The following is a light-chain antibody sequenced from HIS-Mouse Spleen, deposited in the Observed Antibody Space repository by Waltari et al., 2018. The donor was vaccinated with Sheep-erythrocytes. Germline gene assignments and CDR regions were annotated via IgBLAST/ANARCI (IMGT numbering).Light chain of an antibody. CDR1: KLGEKY. V-gene: IGLV3-1*01. J-gene: IGLJ2*01. CDR2: QAS. Sequence: SYELTQPPSVSVSPGQTASITCSGDKLGEKYACWYQQKPGHSPVLVIYQASKRPSGIPERFSGSNSGNTATLTISGTQAMDEADYYCQAWDSSTVVFGGGTKLTVL. CDR3: QAWDSSTVV.